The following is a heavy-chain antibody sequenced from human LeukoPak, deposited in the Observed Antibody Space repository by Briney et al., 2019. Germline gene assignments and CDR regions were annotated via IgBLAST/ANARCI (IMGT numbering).Heavy chain of an antibody. D-gene: IGHD2-15*01. V-gene: IGHV4-34*01. CDR2: INHSGST. J-gene: IGHJ6*02. CDR3: ARGPGYCSGGSCYSGDYYYYGMDV. Sequence: SETLSLTCAVYGGSFSGYYWSWIRQPPGKGLEWIGEINHSGSTNYNPSLKSRVTISVDTSKNQFSLKLSSVTAADTAVYYCARGPGYCSGGSCYSGDYYYYGMDVWGQGTTVTVSS. CDR1: GGSFSGYY.